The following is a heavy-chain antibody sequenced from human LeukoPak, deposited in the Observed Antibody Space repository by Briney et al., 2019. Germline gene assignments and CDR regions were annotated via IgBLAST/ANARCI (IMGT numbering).Heavy chain of an antibody. D-gene: IGHD3-16*01. CDR1: GGSFSGYY. CDR3: ARDTYVWGSYFVFDY. CDR2: INHSGST. V-gene: IGHV4-34*01. Sequence: SETLSLTCAVYGGSFSGYYWSWIRQPPGKGLEWIGEINHSGSTNYNPSLKSRVTISVDTSKNQFSLKLSSVTAADTAVYYCARDTYVWGSYFVFDYWGQGTLVTVSS. J-gene: IGHJ4*02.